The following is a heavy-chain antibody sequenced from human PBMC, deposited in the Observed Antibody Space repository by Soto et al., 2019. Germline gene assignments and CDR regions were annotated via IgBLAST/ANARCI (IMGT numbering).Heavy chain of an antibody. V-gene: IGHV1-18*01. Sequence: ASVKVSCKASGYTFTSYGICWVRQAPGQGLEWMGWISAYNGNTNYAQKLQGRVTMTTDTSTGTAYMELRSLRSDDTAVYYCARGPLYYYDSSGPFQFDYWGQGTLVTVSS. J-gene: IGHJ4*02. CDR2: ISAYNGNT. CDR3: ARGPLYYYDSSGPFQFDY. CDR1: GYTFTSYG. D-gene: IGHD3-22*01.